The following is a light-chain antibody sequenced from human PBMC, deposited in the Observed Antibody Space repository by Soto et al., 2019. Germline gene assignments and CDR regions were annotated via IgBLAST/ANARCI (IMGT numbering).Light chain of an antibody. V-gene: IGKV3-15*01. J-gene: IGKJ2*01. CDR3: LQYNNWPPYT. CDR1: QSVSSN. Sequence: EMVMTQSPATLSVSPGERATLSCRASQSVSSNLAWYQQKPGQAPRLLIYGASTRATGVPARFSGSGSGTEFTLTISSLHSEDFAVYYCLQYNNWPPYTFGQGTKVDIK. CDR2: GAS.